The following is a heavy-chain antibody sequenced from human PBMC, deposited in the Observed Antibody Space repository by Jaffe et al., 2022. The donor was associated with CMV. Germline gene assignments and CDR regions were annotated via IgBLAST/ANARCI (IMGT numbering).Heavy chain of an antibody. J-gene: IGHJ5*02. D-gene: IGHD2-15*01. Sequence: EVQLVESGGGLVQPGGSLRLSCAASGFTFSSYAMHWVRQAPGKGLEYVSAISSNGGSTYYANSVKGRFTISRDNSKNTLYLQMGSLRAEDMAVYYCARGLNRGGYCSGGSCYGWFDPWGQGTLVTVSS. CDR1: GFTFSSYA. CDR3: ARGLNRGGYCSGGSCYGWFDP. V-gene: IGHV3-64*01. CDR2: ISSNGGST.